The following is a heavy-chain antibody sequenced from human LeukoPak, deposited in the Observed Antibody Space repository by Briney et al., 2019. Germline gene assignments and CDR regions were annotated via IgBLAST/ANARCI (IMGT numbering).Heavy chain of an antibody. J-gene: IGHJ5*02. D-gene: IGHD3-3*02. CDR2: IYYSGST. V-gene: IGHV4-61*01. CDR3: ARGLGFLEYENWFDP. CDR1: GGSISSSSYY. Sequence: PSETLSLTCTVSGGSISSSSYYWSWIRQPPGKGLEWIGYIYYSGSTNYNPSLKSRVTISVDTSKNQFSLKLSSVTAADTAVYYCARGLGFLEYENWFDPWGQGTLVTVSS.